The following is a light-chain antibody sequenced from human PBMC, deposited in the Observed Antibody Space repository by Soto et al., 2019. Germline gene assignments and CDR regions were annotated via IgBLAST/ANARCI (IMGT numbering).Light chain of an antibody. Sequence: EIALTQSPATLSSSPGDRATLSCRASQSIDNYLAWYQQRPGQAPRLLIYDASNRATGIPARFSGSGSGTDFTLTITSLEPEDFAVYYCHQRSKWPPLTFGGGTKVDIK. CDR2: DAS. CDR1: QSIDNY. V-gene: IGKV3-11*01. CDR3: HQRSKWPPLT. J-gene: IGKJ4*01.